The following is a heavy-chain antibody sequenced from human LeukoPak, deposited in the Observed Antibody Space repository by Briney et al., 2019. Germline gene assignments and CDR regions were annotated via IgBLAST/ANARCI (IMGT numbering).Heavy chain of an antibody. J-gene: IGHJ4*02. CDR3: ARDNPRDFWSNFDY. Sequence: SVKVSCKASGGTFSSYTISWVRQAPGQGLECIGRIIPILGIANYAQKFQGRVTITADKSTSTAYMELSSLRSEDTAVYYCARDNPRDFWSNFDYWGQGTLVTVSS. V-gene: IGHV1-69*04. CDR2: IIPILGIA. CDR1: GGTFSSYT. D-gene: IGHD3-3*01.